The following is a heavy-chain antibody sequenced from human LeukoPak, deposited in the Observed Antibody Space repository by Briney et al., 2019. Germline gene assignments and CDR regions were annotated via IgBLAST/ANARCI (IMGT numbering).Heavy chain of an antibody. CDR3: ASYMTTVTTQGWFDP. V-gene: IGHV4-39*07. J-gene: IGHJ5*02. D-gene: IGHD4-17*01. CDR2: IYYSGST. CDR1: GGSISGSTYY. Sequence: SETLSLTCTVSGGSISGSTYYWGWIRQPPGKGLEWIGSIYYSGSTYYNPSLKSRVTISVDTSKNQFSLKLSSVTAADTAVYYCASYMTTVTTQGWFDPWGQGTLVTVSS.